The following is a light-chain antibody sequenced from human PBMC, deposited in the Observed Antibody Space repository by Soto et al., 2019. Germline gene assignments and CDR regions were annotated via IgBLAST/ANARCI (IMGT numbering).Light chain of an antibody. J-gene: IGKJ2*01. CDR3: QQRSNWPPYT. CDR1: QSVNSN. CDR2: DVS. V-gene: IGKV3-11*01. Sequence: EIVLTQSPATLSLSPGERATLSCRASQSVNSNLAWYQQKPGQAPRLLIFDVSNRATGIPARFSGSGSGTDFTLTISSLEPEDFAVYYCQQRSNWPPYTFGQGTKLEIK.